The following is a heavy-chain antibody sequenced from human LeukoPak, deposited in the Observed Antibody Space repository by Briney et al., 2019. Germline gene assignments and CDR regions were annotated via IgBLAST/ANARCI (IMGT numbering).Heavy chain of an antibody. J-gene: IGHJ4*02. Sequence: GGSLRLSCAASGFTVSSNYMSWVRQAPGKGLEWVGRIKSKTDGGTTDYAAPVKGRFTISRDDSKNTLYLQMNSLKTEDTAVYYRTTVASVVVVADTSLPFDYWGQGTLVTVSS. CDR2: IKSKTDGGTT. CDR3: TTVASVVVVADTSLPFDY. V-gene: IGHV3-15*01. D-gene: IGHD2-15*01. CDR1: GFTVSSNY.